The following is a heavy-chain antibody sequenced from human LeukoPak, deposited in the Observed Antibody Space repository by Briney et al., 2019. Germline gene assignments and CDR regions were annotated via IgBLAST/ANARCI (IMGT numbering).Heavy chain of an antibody. Sequence: GGSLRLSCAASGFAFSNYGMNWVRQAPGKGLEWVSGITGSGGTTYYADSAKGRYTISRHNSKNTLHLQMNRPRAEDTAAYYCAKDGNWAGFENWGQGTLVTVSS. V-gene: IGHV3-23*01. CDR2: ITGSGGTT. J-gene: IGHJ4*02. CDR3: AKDGNWAGFEN. D-gene: IGHD7-27*01. CDR1: GFAFSNYG.